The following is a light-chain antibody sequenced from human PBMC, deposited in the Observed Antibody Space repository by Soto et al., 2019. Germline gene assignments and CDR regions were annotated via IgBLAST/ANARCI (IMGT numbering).Light chain of an antibody. Sequence: EIVLTQSPATLSLSPGERATLSFRASQSVSSKLAWYQQKPGQAPRLLIYGASTRATGIPARFSGSGSGTDFTLTISSLQSEDFAVYYCQQYNNWPYTFGQGTKVDI. J-gene: IGKJ2*01. CDR3: QQYNNWPYT. CDR2: GAS. CDR1: QSVSSK. V-gene: IGKV3D-15*01.